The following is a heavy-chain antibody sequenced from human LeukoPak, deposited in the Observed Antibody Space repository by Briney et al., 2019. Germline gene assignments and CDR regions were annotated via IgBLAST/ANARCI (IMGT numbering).Heavy chain of an antibody. V-gene: IGHV4-38-2*01. CDR1: GYSISSGYY. D-gene: IGHD3-3*01. CDR2: IYHSGST. CDR3: ARGSSVLDRPYDFWSGYYNPYYYYYMDV. Sequence: SETLSLTCAVSGYSISSGYYWGWIRQPPGKGLEWIGSIYHSGSTYYNPSLKSRVTISVDTSKNQFSLKLSSVTAADTAVYYCARGSSVLDRPYDFWSGYYNPYYYYYMDVWGKGTTVTVSS. J-gene: IGHJ6*03.